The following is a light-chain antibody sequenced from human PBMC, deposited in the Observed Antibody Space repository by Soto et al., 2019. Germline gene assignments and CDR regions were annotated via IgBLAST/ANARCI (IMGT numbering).Light chain of an antibody. CDR3: QQYNSYWT. Sequence: DIQMTQSPSTLSASVGDRVTITCRASQTISTWLAWYQQKPGRAPKLLIYKASSLESGVPSRFSGSGYGTEFTLTISSLQPDDFATYDCQQYNSYWTFGQGTKVDIK. CDR2: KAS. V-gene: IGKV1-5*03. J-gene: IGKJ1*01. CDR1: QTISTW.